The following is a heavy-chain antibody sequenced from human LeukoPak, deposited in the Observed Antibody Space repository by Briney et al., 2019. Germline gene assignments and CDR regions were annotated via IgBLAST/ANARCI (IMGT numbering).Heavy chain of an antibody. CDR2: IIPIFGTA. V-gene: IGHV1-69*05. CDR1: GYTFTGYY. CDR3: ARGPLLQLIWFDP. D-gene: IGHD5-18*01. J-gene: IGHJ5*02. Sequence: GASVKVSCKASGYTFTGYYMHWVRQAPGQGLEWMGRIIPIFGTANYAQKFQGRVTITTDESTSTAYMELSSLRSEDTAVYYCARGPLLQLIWFDPWGQGTLVTVSS.